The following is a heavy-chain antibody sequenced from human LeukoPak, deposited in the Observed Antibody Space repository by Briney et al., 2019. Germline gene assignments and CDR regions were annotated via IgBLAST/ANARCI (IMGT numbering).Heavy chain of an antibody. Sequence: PSETLSLTCTVSGGSISSSSYYWGWIRQPPGKGLEWIGSIYYSGSTNYNPSLKSRVTISVDTSKNQFSLKLSSVTAADTAVYYCARGDVLLWFGELSHDAFDIWGQGTMVTVSS. CDR3: ARGDVLLWFGELSHDAFDI. CDR1: GGSISSSSYY. J-gene: IGHJ3*02. CDR2: IYYSGST. D-gene: IGHD3-10*01. V-gene: IGHV4-39*07.